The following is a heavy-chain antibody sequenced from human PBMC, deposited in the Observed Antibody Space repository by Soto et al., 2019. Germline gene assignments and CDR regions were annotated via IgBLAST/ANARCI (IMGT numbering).Heavy chain of an antibody. CDR2: IYYSGST. J-gene: IGHJ3*02. CDR1: GGSMSSYY. CDR3: ARGYYSGGPYFSRTFDI. Sequence: QVQLQESGPGLVTPSETLSLTCTVSGGSMSSYYWNWIRQPPGKGLEWIGYIYYSGSTNYNPSLKRRVTISVDTSKNQFSLKLSSVTAADTAMYDCARGYYSGGPYFSRTFDIWGQGTVVTVSS. D-gene: IGHD2-15*01. V-gene: IGHV4-59*08.